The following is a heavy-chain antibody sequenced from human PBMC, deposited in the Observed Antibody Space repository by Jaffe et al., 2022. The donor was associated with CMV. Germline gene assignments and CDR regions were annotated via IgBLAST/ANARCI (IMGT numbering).Heavy chain of an antibody. J-gene: IGHJ4*02. V-gene: IGHV3-30*18. CDR3: AETDDILTGYLDY. CDR2: ISYDGSNK. Sequence: QVQLVESGGGVVQPGRSLRLSCAASGFTFSSYGMHWVRQAPGKGLEWVAVISYDGSNKYYADSVKGRFTISRDNSKNTLYLQMNSLRAEDTAVYYCAETDDILTGYLDYWGQGTLVTVSS. CDR1: GFTFSSYG. D-gene: IGHD3-9*01.